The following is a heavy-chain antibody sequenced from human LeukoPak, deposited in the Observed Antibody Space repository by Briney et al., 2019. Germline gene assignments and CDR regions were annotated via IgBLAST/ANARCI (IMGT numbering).Heavy chain of an antibody. CDR2: IRNKANSYTT. V-gene: IGHV3-72*01. CDR1: GFTFSDHY. CDR3: ATEILGAPTLGAY. J-gene: IGHJ4*02. Sequence: GGSLRLSCAASGFTFSDHYMDWGRQAPGKGLEWVGRIRNKANSYTTEYAASVKGRFTISRDDSKNLLYLQMNSLKTEDTAVYYCATEILGAPTLGAYWGQGTLVTVSS. D-gene: IGHD2-8*02.